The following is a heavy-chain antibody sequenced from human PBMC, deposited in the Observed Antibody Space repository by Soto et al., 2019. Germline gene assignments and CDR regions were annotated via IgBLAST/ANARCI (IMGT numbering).Heavy chain of an antibody. J-gene: IGHJ6*03. Sequence: SETLSLTCAVYGGSFSGYYWSWIRQPPGKGLEWIGEINHSGSTNYNPSLKSRVTISVDTSKNQFSLKLSSVTAADTAVYYCARATDYGDYVDYYYYYMDVWGKGTTVT. V-gene: IGHV4-34*01. CDR3: ARATDYGDYVDYYYYYMDV. CDR1: GGSFSGYY. CDR2: INHSGST. D-gene: IGHD4-17*01.